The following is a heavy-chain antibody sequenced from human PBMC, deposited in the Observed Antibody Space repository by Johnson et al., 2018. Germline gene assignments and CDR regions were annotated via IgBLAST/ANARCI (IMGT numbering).Heavy chain of an antibody. CDR2: IIVMFGTA. CDR3: ARRLRRDHGLDV. V-gene: IGHV1-69*01. Sequence: QVQLQESGAEVKKPGSSVRVSCKASGGTFNSNTINWVRQDPGQGLEWRGGIIVMFGTAIYAQKFQGRVTITADEATSTAYMEMSSLRSDDTALYYCARRLRRDHGLDVWGQGTAVTVSS. J-gene: IGHJ6*02. CDR1: GGTFNSNT.